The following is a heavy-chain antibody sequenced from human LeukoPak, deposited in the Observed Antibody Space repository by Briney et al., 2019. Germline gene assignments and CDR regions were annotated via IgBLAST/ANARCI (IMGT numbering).Heavy chain of an antibody. Sequence: GGSLRLSCAASGITFSSYAMSWVRPAPGKGPAWVYGINGGGNSAYDADSVKGRFTISRDNSKNTLSLQMNSLRAEDTAVYYCAKGGPYTYGYSNWFDPWGQGTLVTVSS. CDR1: GITFSSYA. CDR2: INGGGNSA. V-gene: IGHV3-23*01. J-gene: IGHJ5*02. CDR3: AKGGPYTYGYSNWFDP. D-gene: IGHD3-22*01.